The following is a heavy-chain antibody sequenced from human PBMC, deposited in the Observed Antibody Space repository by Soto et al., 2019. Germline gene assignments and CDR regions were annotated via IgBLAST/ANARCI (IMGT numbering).Heavy chain of an antibody. CDR2: VNHSGTT. V-gene: IGHV4-34*01. D-gene: IGHD2-2*01. J-gene: IGHJ4*02. Sequence: SETLSLTCAVYGGSFSGYYWTWIRQSPEKGLEWIGEVNHSGTTYYNPSLKTRVTISVHTPKNQFSLKMSSVTAADTAVYYCARGIGYCSSINCYSSRRLRFDSRGQRTLVTVSS. CDR3: ARGIGYCSSINCYSSRRLRFDS. CDR1: GGSFSGYY.